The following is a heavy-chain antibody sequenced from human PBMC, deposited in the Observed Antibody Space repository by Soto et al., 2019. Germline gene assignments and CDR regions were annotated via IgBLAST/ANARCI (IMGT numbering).Heavy chain of an antibody. J-gene: IGHJ6*03. CDR1: GYSFTSYW. CDR3: ASSNYPGPYYYYMDV. CDR2: IYPGDSDT. V-gene: IGHV5-51*01. D-gene: IGHD4-4*01. Sequence: GESLKISCKGSGYSFTSYWIGWVRQMPGKGLEWMGIIYPGDSDTRYSPSFQGQVTISADKSISTAYLQWSSLKASDTAMYYFASSNYPGPYYYYMDVWGKGTTVTVSS.